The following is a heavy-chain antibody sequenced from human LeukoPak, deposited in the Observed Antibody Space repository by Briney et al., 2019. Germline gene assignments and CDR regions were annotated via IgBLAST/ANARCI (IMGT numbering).Heavy chain of an antibody. CDR1: GFTFSSYA. D-gene: IGHD1-26*01. V-gene: IGHV3-23*01. J-gene: IGHJ4*02. CDR3: AKARGSYYRRGVYFDY. CDR2: ISGSGGST. Sequence: PGGSLRLSCAASGFTFSSYAMSWVRQAPGKGLEWVSAISGSGGSTYYADSVKGRFTISRDNSKNTLYLQMNSLRAEDTAVYYCAKARGSYYRRGVYFDYWGQGTLVTVSS.